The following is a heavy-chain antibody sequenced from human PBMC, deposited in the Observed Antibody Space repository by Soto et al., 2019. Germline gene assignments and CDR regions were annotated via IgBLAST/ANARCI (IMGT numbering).Heavy chain of an antibody. CDR1: GYTFTSYG. CDR3: ARGGLGYCSGGSCPQNWFDP. D-gene: IGHD2-15*01. J-gene: IGHJ5*02. CDR2: ISPYNGNT. V-gene: IGHV1-18*01. Sequence: QVQLVQSGAEVKKPGASVKVSCKASGYTFTSYGITWVRQAPGQGLEWMGWISPYNGNTNYAQKFQGRVTMTTDTSTTTAYMELRSLRSADTAVYYCARGGLGYCSGGSCPQNWFDPWGQGTLVTVSS.